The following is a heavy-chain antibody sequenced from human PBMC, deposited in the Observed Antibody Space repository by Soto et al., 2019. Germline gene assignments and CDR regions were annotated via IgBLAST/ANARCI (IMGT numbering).Heavy chain of an antibody. J-gene: IGHJ4*02. CDR3: ARDKYDGTYYVRGITYYFDY. V-gene: IGHV1-69*01. Sequence: QVQLVQSGAEVKKPGSSVKVSCKASGGTFSSYAISWVRQAPGQGLEWMGGIIPIFGTANYAQKFQGRVTITADESTTTAYMELSSLRSEDTAVYYCARDKYDGTYYVRGITYYFDYWGLGTQVTVSS. CDR1: GGTFSSYA. CDR2: IIPIFGTA. D-gene: IGHD1-26*01.